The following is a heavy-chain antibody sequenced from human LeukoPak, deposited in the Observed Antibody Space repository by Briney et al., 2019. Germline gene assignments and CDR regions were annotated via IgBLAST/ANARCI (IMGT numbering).Heavy chain of an antibody. CDR1: GFTFSSYE. CDR3: STLFLSYQWLLDFDC. V-gene: IGHV3-48*03. CDR2: ISSSGSTI. D-gene: IGHD3-22*01. J-gene: IGHJ4*02. Sequence: GGSLRLSCAASGFTFSSYEMNWVRQAPGKGLEWVSYISSSGSTIYYADSVKGRFTISRDNAKNSLYLQMNSLRAEDTAVYYCSTLFLSYQWLLDFDCWGQGTLVTVSS.